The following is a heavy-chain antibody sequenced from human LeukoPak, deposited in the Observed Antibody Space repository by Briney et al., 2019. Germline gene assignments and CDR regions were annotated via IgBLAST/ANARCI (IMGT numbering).Heavy chain of an antibody. CDR3: ARGVPYYYDSSGYYRENFDY. J-gene: IGHJ4*02. V-gene: IGHV4-34*01. D-gene: IGHD3-22*01. Sequence: SETLSLTCAVYGGSFSGYYWSWIRQPPGKGLEWSGEINHSGSTNYNPSLKSRVTISVDTSKNQFSLKLSSVTAADTAVYYCARGVPYYYDSSGYYRENFDYWGQGTLVTVSS. CDR2: INHSGST. CDR1: GGSFSGYY.